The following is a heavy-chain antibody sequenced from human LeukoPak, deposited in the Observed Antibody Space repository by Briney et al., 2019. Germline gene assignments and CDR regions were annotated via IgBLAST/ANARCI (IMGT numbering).Heavy chain of an antibody. V-gene: IGHV1-18*01. D-gene: IGHD2/OR15-2a*01. CDR1: GYTFTNYA. CDR2: IDTYNGDA. J-gene: IGHJ4*02. CDR3: TRYPTISGHYYFDY. Sequence: ASVKVSCKAFGYTFTNYAISWVRQAPGQGFEWLGLIDTYNGDAKYPLNIQGRVSLTTDTFTSTAYMELWSLRPDDTAVYYCTRYPTISGHYYFDYWGQGTLVTVSS.